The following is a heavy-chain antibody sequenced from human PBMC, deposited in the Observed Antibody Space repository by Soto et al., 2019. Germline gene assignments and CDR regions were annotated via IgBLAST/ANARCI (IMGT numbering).Heavy chain of an antibody. CDR3: AKDFDGSGYYYFDY. D-gene: IGHD3-22*01. J-gene: IGHJ4*02. V-gene: IGHV3-30*18. CDR1: GFTFSSYG. CDR2: ISYDGSNK. Sequence: PGGSLRLSCAASGFTFSSYGMHWVRQAPGKGLEWVAVISYDGSNKYYAGSVKGRFTISRDNSKNTLYLQMNSLRAEDTAVYYCAKDFDGSGYYYFDYWGQGTLVTVSS.